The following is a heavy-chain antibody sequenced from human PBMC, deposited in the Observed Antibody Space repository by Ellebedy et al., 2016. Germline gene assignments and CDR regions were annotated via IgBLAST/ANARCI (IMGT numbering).Heavy chain of an antibody. V-gene: IGHV4-30-4*08. J-gene: IGHJ4*02. CDR1: GGSISSGDSY. Sequence: SETLSLTCTVSGGSISSGDSYWSWIRQHPGKGLEWIGYIYYSGSTYYNPSLKSRVTISVDTSKNQFSLKLSSVTAADTAVYYCARRGYDYVWGSYRYRLLYFDYWGQGTLVTVSS. CDR3: ARRGYDYVWGSYRYRLLYFDY. D-gene: IGHD3-16*02. CDR2: IYYSGST.